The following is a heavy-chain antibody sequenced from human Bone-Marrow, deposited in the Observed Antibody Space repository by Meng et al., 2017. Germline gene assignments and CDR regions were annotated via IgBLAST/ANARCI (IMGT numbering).Heavy chain of an antibody. CDR3: ARDRYYYDSSGYYSWFDP. Sequence: QVQLQESGPGLVKPSQTLSLTCTVSGGSISSGDYYWSWIRQPPGKGLEWIGYIYYSGSTYYNPSLKSRVTISVDTSKNQFFLKLSSVTAADTAVYYCARDRYYYDSSGYYSWFDPWGQGTLVTVSS. V-gene: IGHV4-30-4*01. D-gene: IGHD3-22*01. CDR2: IYYSGST. J-gene: IGHJ5*02. CDR1: GGSISSGDYY.